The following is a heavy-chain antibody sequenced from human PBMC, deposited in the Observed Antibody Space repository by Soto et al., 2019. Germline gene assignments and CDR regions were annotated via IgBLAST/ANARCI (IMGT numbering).Heavy chain of an antibody. Sequence: ASVKVSFKASGYTFTGYYMHWVRQAPGQGLEWMGWINPNSGGTNYAQKFQGWVTMTRDTSISTAYMELSRLRSDDTAVYYCARASLYCSGGSCYSEWFDPWGQGTLVTVSS. J-gene: IGHJ5*02. CDR2: INPNSGGT. CDR1: GYTFTGYY. V-gene: IGHV1-2*04. D-gene: IGHD2-15*01. CDR3: ARASLYCSGGSCYSEWFDP.